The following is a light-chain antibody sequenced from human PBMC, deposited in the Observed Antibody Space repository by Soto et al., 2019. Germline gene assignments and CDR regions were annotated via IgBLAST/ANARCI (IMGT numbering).Light chain of an antibody. Sequence: DIPMTQSPSSLSASVGDRVTITCRASQGISNYLAWYQQKPGKVPKLLIYAASTLPSGVPSRFSGSGSGTDFTLTISSLQPEDVATYYCQKYNSALGGFGQGTKVEIK. CDR3: QKYNSALGG. J-gene: IGKJ1*01. CDR2: AAS. CDR1: QGISNY. V-gene: IGKV1-27*01.